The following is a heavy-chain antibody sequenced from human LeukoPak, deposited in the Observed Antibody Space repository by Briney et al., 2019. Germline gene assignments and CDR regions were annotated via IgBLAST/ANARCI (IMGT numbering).Heavy chain of an antibody. J-gene: IGHJ4*02. CDR2: IIPIFGTA. V-gene: IGHV1-69*05. CDR1: GGTFSSYA. Sequence: AASVTVSCTASGGTFSSYAISWVRQAPGQGLEWMGGIIPIFGTANYAQKYQGRVTITTDESTSTAYMELSSLRPEDTAVYYCAREEVGCSSTSCYTFDYWGQGTLVTVSS. CDR3: AREEVGCSSTSCYTFDY. D-gene: IGHD2-2*02.